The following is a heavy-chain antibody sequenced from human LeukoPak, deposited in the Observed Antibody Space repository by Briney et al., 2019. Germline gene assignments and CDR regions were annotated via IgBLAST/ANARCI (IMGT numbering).Heavy chain of an antibody. D-gene: IGHD2-8*01. Sequence: GGSLRLSCAASGFTSSSYAMSWVRQAPGKGLEWVSVISGSGGSTYYADSVKGRFTISRDNSKNTLYLQMNSLRAEDTAVYYCAKDANEYRENDSWGQGTLVTVSS. V-gene: IGHV3-23*01. CDR2: ISGSGGST. CDR1: GFTSSSYA. CDR3: AKDANEYRENDS. J-gene: IGHJ4*02.